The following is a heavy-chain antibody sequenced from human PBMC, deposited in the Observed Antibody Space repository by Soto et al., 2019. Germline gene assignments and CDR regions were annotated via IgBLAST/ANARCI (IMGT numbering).Heavy chain of an antibody. V-gene: IGHV4-38-2*01. CDR3: ARRIAVAGTDYFDY. CDR2: IFHNGGT. CDR1: GYSITSGSY. Sequence: SETLSLTCGVSGYSITSGSYWGWIRQPPGKGLEWIGNIFHNGGTYDHPSPRGRLPMSVDTSKNQFSLKLSSVTAADPAVYYCARRIAVAGTDYFDYWGPGTLATVSS. D-gene: IGHD6-19*01. J-gene: IGHJ4*02.